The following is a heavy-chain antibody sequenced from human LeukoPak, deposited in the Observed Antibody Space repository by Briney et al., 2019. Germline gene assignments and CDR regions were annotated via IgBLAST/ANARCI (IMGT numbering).Heavy chain of an antibody. CDR2: IYYSGST. Sequence: PSQTLSLTCTVSGGSISSGDYYWSWIRQPPGKGLEWIGYIYYSGSTYYNPSLKSRVTISVDTSKNQFSLKLSSVTAADTAVYYCARHNNYHDSSGYSDYWGQGTLVTVSS. D-gene: IGHD3-22*01. J-gene: IGHJ4*02. V-gene: IGHV4-30-4*08. CDR3: ARHNNYHDSSGYSDY. CDR1: GGSISSGDYY.